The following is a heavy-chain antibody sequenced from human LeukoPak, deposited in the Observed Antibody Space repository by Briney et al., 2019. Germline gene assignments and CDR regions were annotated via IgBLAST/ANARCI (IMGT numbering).Heavy chain of an antibody. Sequence: SETLSLTCTVSGASISTYYWSWVRQPPGKGLEWIGYINYSGRTNANSSLKSRVAISVDTSKNQFSLRLSSVTAADTAVYYCARDTYYYDNGDFIDAFDIWGRGTMVTVSS. V-gene: IGHV4-59*01. CDR3: ARDTYYYDNGDFIDAFDI. D-gene: IGHD3-22*01. CDR1: GASISTYY. CDR2: INYSGRT. J-gene: IGHJ3*02.